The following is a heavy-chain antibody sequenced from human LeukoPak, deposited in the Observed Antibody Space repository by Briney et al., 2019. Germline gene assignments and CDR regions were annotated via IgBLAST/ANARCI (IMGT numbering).Heavy chain of an antibody. CDR2: ISSNGGST. D-gene: IGHD2-15*01. CDR1: GFTFSSYA. CDR3: ARGYCSGGSCFSFDY. V-gene: IGHV3-64*01. J-gene: IGHJ4*02. Sequence: GGSLRLSYAASGFTFSSYAMHWVRQAPGKGLEYVSAISSNGGSTYYANSVKGRFTISRDNSKNTLYLQMGSLRAEDMAVYYCARGYCSGGSCFSFDYWGQGTLVTVSS.